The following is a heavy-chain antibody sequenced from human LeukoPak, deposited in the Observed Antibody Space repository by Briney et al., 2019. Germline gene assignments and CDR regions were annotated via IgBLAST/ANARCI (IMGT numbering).Heavy chain of an antibody. CDR3: ARDSLAARPFPGDY. Sequence: GGALRLSCAASGFTFSSYAMHWVRQAPGKGLEGVAVISYDGSNKYYADSVKGRFTISRDNSKNTLYLQMNSLRAEDTAVYYCARDSLAARPFPGDYWGQGTLVTVSS. CDR2: ISYDGSNK. J-gene: IGHJ4*02. V-gene: IGHV3-30-3*01. D-gene: IGHD6-6*01. CDR1: GFTFSSYA.